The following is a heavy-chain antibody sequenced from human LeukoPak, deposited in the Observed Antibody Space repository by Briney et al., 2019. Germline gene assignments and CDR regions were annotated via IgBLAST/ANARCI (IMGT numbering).Heavy chain of an antibody. D-gene: IGHD5-24*01. CDR2: IYYSGST. Sequence: SETLSLTCTVSGGSISSYYLSWIRQPPGKGLEWIGYIYYSGSTNYNPSLKSRVTISVDTSKNQFSLKLSSVTAADTAVYYCAREEERWLHHYYYYYMDVWGKGTTVTVSS. CDR3: AREEERWLHHYYYYYMDV. V-gene: IGHV4-59*01. CDR1: GGSISSYY. J-gene: IGHJ6*03.